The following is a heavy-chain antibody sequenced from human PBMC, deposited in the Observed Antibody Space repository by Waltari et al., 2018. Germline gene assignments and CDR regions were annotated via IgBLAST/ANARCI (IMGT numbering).Heavy chain of an antibody. CDR3: ARLGRPSWNYMSAFDI. Sequence: QLQLEESGPGLVRPSETLSLPCRGYGGSFCSAIGYYWGWVRQSPGKGLEWIGNIFNVGITSYNPSLKSRVSISIDTSKNQFSLKLTSVTAADTAIYYCARLGRPSWNYMSAFDIWGQGTLVTVSS. CDR1: GGSFCSAIGYY. V-gene: IGHV4-39*01. D-gene: IGHD1-7*01. CDR2: IFNVGIT. J-gene: IGHJ3*02.